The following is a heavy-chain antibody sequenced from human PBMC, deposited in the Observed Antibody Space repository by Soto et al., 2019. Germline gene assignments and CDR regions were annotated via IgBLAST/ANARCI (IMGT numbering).Heavy chain of an antibody. V-gene: IGHV4-4*07. Sequence: QVQLQESGPGLVKPSETLSLTCTVSGGSISGHYWSWIRQPAGKGLVWIGRIYSIGTTKYNPTLKSRVTMSIDTSKNQFFLRLHPVPAADTAVYYWARDLRVGPEEYLDFWGPGNLVTVSS. CDR3: ARDLRVGPEEYLDF. CDR1: GGSISGHY. J-gene: IGHJ4*02. D-gene: IGHD3-9*01. CDR2: IYSIGTT.